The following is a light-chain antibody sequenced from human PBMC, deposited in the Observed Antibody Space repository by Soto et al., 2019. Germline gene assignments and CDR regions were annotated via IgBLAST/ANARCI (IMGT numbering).Light chain of an antibody. CDR2: TAS. V-gene: IGKV3-15*01. CDR1: QSVSSN. CDR3: QQYRNWPRT. Sequence: EIVMTQSPATLSVSPGERATLSCRASQSVSSNLAWYQQKPGQAPRLLIYTASTRATGIPARFSGSGSGTEFTLTINNLQSEDFAVYYCQQYRNWPRTFGQGTKVDIK. J-gene: IGKJ1*01.